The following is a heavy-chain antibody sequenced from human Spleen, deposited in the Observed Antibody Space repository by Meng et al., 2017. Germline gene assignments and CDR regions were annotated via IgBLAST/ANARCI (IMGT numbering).Heavy chain of an antibody. CDR2: INHSGST. CDR3: ARGPTTMAHDFDY. D-gene: IGHD4-11*01. J-gene: IGHJ4*02. Sequence: VQLQQWGAGLLEPSETLSLTCAVYGVSFSGYYWSWIRQPPGKGLEWIGEINHSGSTNYNPSLESRATISVDTSQNNLSLKLSSVTAADSAVYYCARGPTTMAHDFDYWGQGTLVTVSS. CDR1: GVSFSGYY. V-gene: IGHV4-34*01.